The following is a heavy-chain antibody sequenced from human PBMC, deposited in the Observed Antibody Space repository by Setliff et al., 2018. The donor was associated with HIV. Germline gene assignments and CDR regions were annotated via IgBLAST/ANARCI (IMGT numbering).Heavy chain of an antibody. D-gene: IGHD3-16*01. J-gene: IGHJ6*03. V-gene: IGHV1-69*13. Sequence: AASVKVSCKVSGGTLNTYGISWVRQAPGQGLEWMGGIIPMFGIEKYAQKFQGRVKITADESTTTAYMELSSLRSEDTALYYCARGANILIRTDYYYHMDVWGKGTTVTVSS. CDR2: IIPMFGIE. CDR1: GGTLNTYG. CDR3: ARGANILIRTDYYYHMDV.